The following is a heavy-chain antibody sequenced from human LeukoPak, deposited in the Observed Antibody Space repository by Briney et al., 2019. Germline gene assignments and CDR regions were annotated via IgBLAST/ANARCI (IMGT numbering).Heavy chain of an antibody. V-gene: IGHV4-59*08. Sequence: SETLSLTCTVSGGSICSFYWSWIRQAPGKGPEWISNVYGDGTTNYNPSLRGRVSMSVATSSKQFSLRLRSVTAADTAIYYCARRAFVLEAGYWFDRWGQGILVTVSS. CDR3: ARRAFVLEAGYWFDR. CDR1: GGSICSFY. D-gene: IGHD2-8*02. J-gene: IGHJ5*02. CDR2: VYGDGTT.